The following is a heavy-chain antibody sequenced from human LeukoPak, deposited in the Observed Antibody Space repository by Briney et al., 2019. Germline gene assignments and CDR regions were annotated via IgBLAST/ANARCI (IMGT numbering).Heavy chain of an antibody. CDR2: IYYSGST. CDR3: ARQDDYYYYGMDV. Sequence: PSETLSLTCTVSGGSISSSSYYWGWIRQPPGKGLEWIGSIYYSGSTYYNPSLKSRVTISVDTSQNQFSQKLGSVTAADTAVYYCARQDDYYYYGMDVWGQGTTVTVSS. J-gene: IGHJ6*02. CDR1: GGSISSSSYY. V-gene: IGHV4-39*01.